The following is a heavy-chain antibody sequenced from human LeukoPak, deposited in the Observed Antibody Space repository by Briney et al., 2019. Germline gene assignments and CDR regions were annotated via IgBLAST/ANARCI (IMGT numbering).Heavy chain of an antibody. V-gene: IGHV4-34*01. CDR1: GGSFSGYY. CDR3: ARLRFLEWLSPLFDY. CDR2: INHSGST. D-gene: IGHD3-3*01. Sequence: ASETLSLTCAVYGGSFSGYYWSWIRQPPGKGLEWIGEINHSGSTNYNPSLKSRVTISVGTSKNQFSLKLSSVTAADTAVYYCARLRFLEWLSPLFDYWGQGTLVTVSS. J-gene: IGHJ4*02.